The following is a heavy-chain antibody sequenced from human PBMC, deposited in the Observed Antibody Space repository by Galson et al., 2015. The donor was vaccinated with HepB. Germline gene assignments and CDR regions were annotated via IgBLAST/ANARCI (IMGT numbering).Heavy chain of an antibody. CDR2: ISAYNGNT. Sequence: CKASGYTFTSYGISWVRQAPGQGLEWMGWISAYNGNTNYAQKLQGRVTMTTDTSTSTAYMELRSLRSDDTAVYYCARSIDFWSGYFVGGFDYWGQGTLVTVSS. J-gene: IGHJ4*02. CDR1: GYTFTSYG. CDR3: ARSIDFWSGYFVGGFDY. D-gene: IGHD3-3*01. V-gene: IGHV1-18*01.